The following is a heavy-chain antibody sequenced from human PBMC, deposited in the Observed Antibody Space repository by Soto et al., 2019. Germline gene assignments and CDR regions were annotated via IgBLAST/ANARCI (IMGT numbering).Heavy chain of an antibody. D-gene: IGHD3-10*01. CDR2: ISWNSGTI. CDR1: GFSFDDYA. V-gene: IGHV3-9*01. CDR3: ARDVWSRASGPPDS. Sequence: QPXGSLRVTCAASGFSFDDYAMHWVRQAPGKGLEWVTGISWNSGTIGYADSVKGRFTISRDNAKNSLYLQMNSLRAEDTALYYCARDVWSRASGPPDSWGQGTLVTVSS. J-gene: IGHJ4*02.